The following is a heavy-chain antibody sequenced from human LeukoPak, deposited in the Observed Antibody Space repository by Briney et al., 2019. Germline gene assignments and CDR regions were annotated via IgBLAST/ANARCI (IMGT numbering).Heavy chain of an antibody. CDR2: IKQDGSEK. J-gene: IGHJ4*02. CDR1: GFTFSSYW. D-gene: IGHD6-13*01. Sequence: PGGSLRLSCAASGFTFSSYWMSWVRQAPGKGLECVANIKQDGSEKYYVDSVKGRFTISRDNAKNSLYLQMNSLRAEDTAVYYCARGHSSSWYYFDYWGQGTLVTVSS. CDR3: ARGHSSSWYYFDY. V-gene: IGHV3-7*01.